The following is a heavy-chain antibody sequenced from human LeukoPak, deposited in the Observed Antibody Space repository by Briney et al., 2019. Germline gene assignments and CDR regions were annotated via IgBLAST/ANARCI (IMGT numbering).Heavy chain of an antibody. J-gene: IGHJ4*02. V-gene: IGHV4-39*07. D-gene: IGHD3-22*01. CDR2: IDYSGST. CDR3: ARAFYDSSGYYSPLRY. Sequence: SETLSLTCTVSGGSTSTGSYYWGWIRQPPGKGLEWIGSIDYSGSTYYNPSLKSRVTISVDTSKNQFSLKLSSVTAADTAVYYCARAFYDSSGYYSPLRYWGQGTLVTVSS. CDR1: GGSTSTGSYY.